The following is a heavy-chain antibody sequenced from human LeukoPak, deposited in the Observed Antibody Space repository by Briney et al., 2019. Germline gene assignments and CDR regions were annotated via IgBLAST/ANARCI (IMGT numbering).Heavy chain of an antibody. V-gene: IGHV3-7*01. CDR3: AKVYCSGGSCYPDRYFDF. CDR1: GFTFSSYS. D-gene: IGHD2-15*01. J-gene: IGHJ4*02. Sequence: GGSLRLSCAASGFTFSSYSMNWVRQAPGKGLEWVANIKQDGSEKYYVDPVKGRFTISRDNAKNSLYLQMNSLRAEDTAVYYCAKVYCSGGSCYPDRYFDFWGQGTLVTVSS. CDR2: IKQDGSEK.